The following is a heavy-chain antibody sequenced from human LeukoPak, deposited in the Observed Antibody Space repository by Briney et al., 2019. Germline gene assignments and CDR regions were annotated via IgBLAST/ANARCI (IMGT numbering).Heavy chain of an antibody. CDR2: IIPIFGTA. CDR3: ARTAGRTFDY. Sequence: PVKVSCKASGGTFSSYAISWVRQAPGQGLEWMGGIIPIFGTANYAQKFQGRVTITADESTSTVYMELSSLRSEDTAVYYCARTAGRTFDYWGQGTLVTVSS. V-gene: IGHV1-69*13. D-gene: IGHD6-6*01. J-gene: IGHJ4*02. CDR1: GGTFSSYA.